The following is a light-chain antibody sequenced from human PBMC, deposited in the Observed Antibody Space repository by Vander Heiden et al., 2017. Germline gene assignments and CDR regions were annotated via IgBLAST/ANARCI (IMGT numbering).Light chain of an antibody. CDR3: CSYAGSYTYV. Sequence: QSALTQPRPVSGSPGQSVTISCTGTSSDVGGYNHVSWYQQHPGKAPKFMIYDVTKRPSGVPDRFSGSKSGNTASLTISGLQAEDEADYYCCSYAGSYTYVFGSGTKVTVL. J-gene: IGLJ1*01. CDR2: DVT. V-gene: IGLV2-11*01. CDR1: SSDVGGYNH.